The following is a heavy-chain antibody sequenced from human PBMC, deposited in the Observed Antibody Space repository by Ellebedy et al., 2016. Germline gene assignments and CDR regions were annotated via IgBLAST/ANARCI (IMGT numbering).Heavy chain of an antibody. V-gene: IGHV3-30*04. J-gene: IGHJ3*02. Sequence: GGSLRLXCSASGFIFSNYAMHWVRQAPGKGLEWVALISIDGREKYYADSVRGRFTISKDTSKNTLYLQMNSLITEDTAVYYCARDHDETGDIWGQGTQVTVSS. D-gene: IGHD3-16*01. CDR1: GFIFSNYA. CDR3: ARDHDETGDI. CDR2: ISIDGREK.